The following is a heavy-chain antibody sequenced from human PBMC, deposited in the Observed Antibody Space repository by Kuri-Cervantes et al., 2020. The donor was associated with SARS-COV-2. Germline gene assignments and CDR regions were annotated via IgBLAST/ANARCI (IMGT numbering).Heavy chain of an antibody. CDR3: ARAERSSWYTLMLDP. D-gene: IGHD6-13*01. CDR2: TYYRSKWYN. V-gene: IGHV6-1*01. Sequence: SETLSLTCAISGDSVSSNSAAWNWIRQSPSRGLEWLGRTYYRSKWYNDYAVSVKSRITINPDTSKNQFSLQLNSVTPEDTAVYYCARAERSSWYTLMLDPWGQGTLVTVSS. CDR1: GDSVSSNSAA. J-gene: IGHJ5*02.